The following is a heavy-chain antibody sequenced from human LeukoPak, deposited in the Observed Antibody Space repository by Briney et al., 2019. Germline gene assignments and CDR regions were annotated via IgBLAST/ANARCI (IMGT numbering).Heavy chain of an antibody. J-gene: IGHJ4*02. D-gene: IGHD4-17*01. Sequence: GASVKVSCKASGYTFISYVICWGRQAPGQGGGWRGWISTYNTNYAQKLQGRVTMTSDTSTTTAYMELRSLRSDDTAVYYCARGHLNGDNALQLFDYWGQGTLVTVSS. CDR1: GYTFISYV. CDR3: ARGHLNGDNALQLFDY. CDR2: ISTYNT. V-gene: IGHV1-18*01.